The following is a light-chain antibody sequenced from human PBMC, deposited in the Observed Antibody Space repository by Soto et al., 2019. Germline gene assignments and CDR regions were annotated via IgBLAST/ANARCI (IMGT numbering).Light chain of an antibody. CDR3: QQYGSSRT. V-gene: IGKV3-20*01. Sequence: EIVLTQSPGTLSLSPGEGATLSCRASQTMSSNYLAWDQQKPGQPPRLLVYGGSSRAAGIPDRFSGGGSGTDFTLTISRQESEDVPVYYCQQYGSSRTFGQGSKVQVK. CDR2: GGS. J-gene: IGKJ1*01. CDR1: QTMSSNY.